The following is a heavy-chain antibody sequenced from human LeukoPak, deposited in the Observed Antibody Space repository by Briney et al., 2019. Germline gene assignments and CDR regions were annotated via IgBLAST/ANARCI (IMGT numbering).Heavy chain of an antibody. CDR1: GYSISSGYY. D-gene: IGHD3-10*01. J-gene: IGHJ4*02. V-gene: IGHV4-38-2*02. CDR3: ARVMVGVRGLHFDD. Sequence: SETLSLTCTVSGYSISSGYYWGWIRQPPGKGLEWIGSIYHSGSTYYNPSLKSRVTISVDTSKNQFSLRLSSVTAADTAVYYCARVMVGVRGLHFDDWGQGTLVTVSS. CDR2: IYHSGST.